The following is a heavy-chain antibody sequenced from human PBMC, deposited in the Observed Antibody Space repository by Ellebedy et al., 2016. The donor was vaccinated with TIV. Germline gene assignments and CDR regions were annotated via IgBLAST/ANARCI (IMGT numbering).Heavy chain of an antibody. J-gene: IGHJ4*02. CDR1: GFTVSSNS. V-gene: IGHV3-66*01. CDR2: IYSGGGT. CDR3: VKAWGD. D-gene: IGHD3-16*01. Sequence: GESLKISCAASGFTVSSNSMNWVRQAPGKGLEWVSVIYSGGGTSYADSVKGRFTIFRDTSKNTLFLQMSSLRPEDTAVYYCVKAWGDWGQGTLVTVSS.